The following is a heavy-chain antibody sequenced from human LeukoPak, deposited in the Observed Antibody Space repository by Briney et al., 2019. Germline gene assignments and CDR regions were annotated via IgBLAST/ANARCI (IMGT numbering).Heavy chain of an antibody. D-gene: IGHD4-11*01. CDR2: ISASGNGA. J-gene: IGHJ6*03. CDR1: GFTFSNYA. CDR3: AKAETTKDFYYHMDV. V-gene: IGHV3-23*01. Sequence: GGSLRLSCAASGFTFSNYAMTWVRQAPGKGLEWVSGISASGNGASYADSVKGRFSVSRDNSKNTLYLQMNNLRAEDTAVYDCAKAETTKDFYYHMDVWGKGTTVTVSS.